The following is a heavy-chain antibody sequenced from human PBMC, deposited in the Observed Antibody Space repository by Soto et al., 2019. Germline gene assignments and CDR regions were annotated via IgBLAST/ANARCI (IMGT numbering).Heavy chain of an antibody. V-gene: IGHV4-31*03. CDR3: ARDYSGGYYWFDP. D-gene: IGHD6-19*01. J-gene: IGHJ5*02. CDR2: IYYTGTT. Sequence: SETLSLTCTVSGDSLSSGGYYWTWIRQLPGKGLEWIGYIYYTGTTKYNPSLKSRLTMSVDTSKNQFSLKLSSVTAADTAVYYCARDYSGGYYWFDPWGQGTLVTVSS. CDR1: GDSLSSGGYY.